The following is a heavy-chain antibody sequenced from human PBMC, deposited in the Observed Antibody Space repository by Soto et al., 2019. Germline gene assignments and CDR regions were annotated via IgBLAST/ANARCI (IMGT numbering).Heavy chain of an antibody. CDR2: TYYRSKWYN. V-gene: IGHV6-1*01. Sequence: QSLSLTCAISGDSVSSNSAAWNWIRQSPSRGLEWLGRTYYRSKWYNDYTSSVRSRISIDPDTAKNQFSLQLRSVTPEDTAVYYCARDEDEYLGLNHWGQGIPVTVSS. CDR3: ARDEDEYLGLNH. CDR1: GDSVSSNSAA. J-gene: IGHJ5*02. D-gene: IGHD2-2*01.